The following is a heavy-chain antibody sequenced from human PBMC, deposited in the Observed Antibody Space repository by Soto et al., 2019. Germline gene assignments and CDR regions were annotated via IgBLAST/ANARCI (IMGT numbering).Heavy chain of an antibody. CDR2: IYYSGST. J-gene: IGHJ3*02. Sequence: PSETLPLTCTASGGSISSGGYYWSWIRQHPGKGLEWIGYIYYSGSTYYNPSLKSRVTISVDTSKNQFSLKLSSVTAADTAVYYCARVVAYCGGDCSGAFDIWGQGTMVTVSS. CDR3: ARVVAYCGGDCSGAFDI. V-gene: IGHV4-31*03. D-gene: IGHD2-21*02. CDR1: GGSISSGGYY.